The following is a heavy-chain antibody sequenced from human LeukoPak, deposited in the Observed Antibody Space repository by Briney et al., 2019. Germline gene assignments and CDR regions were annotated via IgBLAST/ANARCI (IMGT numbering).Heavy chain of an antibody. Sequence: GGSLRLSCAASGFTFSSYGMPWVRQAPGKGLEWVAFIRYDGSNKYYADSVKGRFTISRDNSKNTLYLQMNSLRAEDTAVYYCAIQISFESPPHYWGQGTLVTVSS. CDR2: IRYDGSNK. CDR3: AIQISFESPPHY. CDR1: GFTFSSYG. V-gene: IGHV3-30*02. J-gene: IGHJ4*02. D-gene: IGHD3-16*01.